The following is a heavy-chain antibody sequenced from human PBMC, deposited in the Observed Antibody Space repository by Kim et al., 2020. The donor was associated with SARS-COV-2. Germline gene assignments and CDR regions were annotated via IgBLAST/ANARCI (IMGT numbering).Heavy chain of an antibody. J-gene: IGHJ3*02. V-gene: IGHV3-66*01. CDR2: IYSGGST. CDR1: GFTVSSNY. CDR3: ASYSTALGSDAFDI. D-gene: IGHD2-21*01. Sequence: GGSLRLSCAASGFTVSSNYMSWVRQAPGKGLEWVSVIYSGGSTYYADSVKGRFTISRDNSKNTLYLQMNSLRAEDTAVYYCASYSTALGSDAFDIWGQGTMVTVSS.